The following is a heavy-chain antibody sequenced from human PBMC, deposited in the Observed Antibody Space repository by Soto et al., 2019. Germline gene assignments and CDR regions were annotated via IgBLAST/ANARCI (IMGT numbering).Heavy chain of an antibody. Sequence: ESVGGVVQPGRSLRLSCAASGFTFSSYGMHWVRQAPGKGLEWVAVISYDGSNKYYADSVKGRFTISRDNSKNTLYLQMNSLRAEDTAVYYCAKEGQYYDILTGYRSYYGMDVWGQGTTVTVSS. CDR1: GFTFSSYG. V-gene: IGHV3-30*18. J-gene: IGHJ6*02. CDR2: ISYDGSNK. D-gene: IGHD3-9*01. CDR3: AKEGQYYDILTGYRSYYGMDV.